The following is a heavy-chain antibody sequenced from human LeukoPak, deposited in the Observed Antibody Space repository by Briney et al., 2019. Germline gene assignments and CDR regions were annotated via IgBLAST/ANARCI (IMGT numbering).Heavy chain of an antibody. CDR1: GGSISSGGYY. V-gene: IGHV4-31*03. Sequence: SETLSLTCTVSGGSISSGGYYWSWIRQHPGRGLEWIGYIYYSGSTYYNPSLKSRVTISVDTSKNQFSLKLSSVTAADTAVYYCARLSQGSLDYWGQGTLVTVSS. CDR2: IYYSGST. J-gene: IGHJ4*02. CDR3: ARLSQGSLDY.